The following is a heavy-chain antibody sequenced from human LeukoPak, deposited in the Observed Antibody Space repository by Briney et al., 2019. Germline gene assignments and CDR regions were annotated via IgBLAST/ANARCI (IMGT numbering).Heavy chain of an antibody. V-gene: IGHV3-7*05. Sequence: GGSLRLSCAASGFTFSNHWMNWVRQAPGKGLEWVASIWYDGGGKYYVDSVKGRFAISRDNAKNSLYLQMNSLRAEDTAVYYCARDKGLSTDFWSGYYYYYYGMDVWGQGTTVTVSS. CDR2: IWYDGGGK. J-gene: IGHJ6*02. CDR3: ARDKGLSTDFWSGYYYYYYGMDV. CDR1: GFTFSNHW. D-gene: IGHD3-3*01.